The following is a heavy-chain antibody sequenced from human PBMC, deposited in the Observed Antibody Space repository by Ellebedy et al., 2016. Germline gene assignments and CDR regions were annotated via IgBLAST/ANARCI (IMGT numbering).Heavy chain of an antibody. CDR2: ISRSGDST. V-gene: IGHV3-23*01. Sequence: GGSLRLXXAASGFTFSTYAMTWVRQVPGKGLEWVSSISRSGDSTYYADSVKGRFTISRDNARDTLYLQMNSLRAEDTAVYYCAKDLHQDPWFDPWGQGTLVTVSS. J-gene: IGHJ5*02. CDR1: GFTFSTYA. CDR3: AKDLHQDPWFDP.